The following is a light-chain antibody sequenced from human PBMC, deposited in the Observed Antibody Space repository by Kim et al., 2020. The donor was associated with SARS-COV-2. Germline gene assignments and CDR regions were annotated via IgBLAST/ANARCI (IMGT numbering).Light chain of an antibody. V-gene: IGLV2-11*01. CDR2: TVN. CDR1: SSDVGAYDY. Sequence: QPVTISCTETSSDVGAYDYVSWYQHHPGKAPKLMIYTVNKRPSGVPDRCSGSKSGNTASLSISGLQADDEGDYYCCAHGGSYIYAIFGGGTQLTVL. J-gene: IGLJ2*01. CDR3: CAHGGSYIYAI.